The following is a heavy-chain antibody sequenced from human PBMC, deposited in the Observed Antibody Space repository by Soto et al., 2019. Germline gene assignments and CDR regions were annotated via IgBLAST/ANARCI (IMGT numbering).Heavy chain of an antibody. V-gene: IGHV1-69*08. CDR2: IIPILGIA. CDR3: ARDSTMVRGDYYGMDV. D-gene: IGHD3-10*01. J-gene: IGHJ6*02. Sequence: QVQLVQSGAEVKKPGSSVKVSCKASGGTFSSYTISWVRQAPGQGLEWMGRIIPILGIANYAQKFQGRVTITADKSTSTADMELSSLRSEDTAVYYCARDSTMVRGDYYGMDVWGQGTTVTVSS. CDR1: GGTFSSYT.